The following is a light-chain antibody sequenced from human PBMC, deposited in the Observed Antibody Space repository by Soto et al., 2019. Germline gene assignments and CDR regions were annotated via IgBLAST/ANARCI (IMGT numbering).Light chain of an antibody. V-gene: IGLV2-8*01. Sequence: QSALTQPPSASGSPGQSVTISCTGTSSDVGDNYVSWYQQHLRKAPKLIIYEVRQRPSGVPDRFSGSKSGNTASLTVSGLQTEDDADYYCSGYAGSNNFVCGSGTKVTVL. J-gene: IGLJ1*01. CDR2: EVR. CDR1: SSDVGDNY. CDR3: SGYAGSNNFV.